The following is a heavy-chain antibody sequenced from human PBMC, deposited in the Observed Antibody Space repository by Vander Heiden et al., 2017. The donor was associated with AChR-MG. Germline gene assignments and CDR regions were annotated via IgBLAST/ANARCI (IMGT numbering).Heavy chain of an antibody. Sequence: QVQLVASGACVVQPGRSLSLSCAASGFTFSSYAMHWVRQAPGKGLEWVAVISYDGSNKYYADSVKGRFTISRDNSKNTLYLQMNSLRAEDTAVYYCARTDAFDIWGQGTMVTVSS. CDR3: ARTDAFDI. J-gene: IGHJ3*02. V-gene: IGHV3-30-3*01. CDR1: GFTFSSYA. CDR2: ISYDGSNK.